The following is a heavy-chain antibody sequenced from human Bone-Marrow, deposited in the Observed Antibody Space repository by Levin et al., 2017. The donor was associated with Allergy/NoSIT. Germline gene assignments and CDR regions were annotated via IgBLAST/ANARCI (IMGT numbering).Heavy chain of an antibody. CDR3: AKVDFYDILTGFGSGYVDY. CDR2: LRGSGGTT. Sequence: GGSLRLSCAASGFTFSSYAMSWVRQAPGKGLEWVSSLRGSGGTTYYADSVKGRFTVSRDNSKNTLYLQMNSLRAEDTAIYYCAKVDFYDILTGFGSGYVDYWGQGTLVTVSA. D-gene: IGHD3-9*01. CDR1: GFTFSSYA. J-gene: IGHJ4*02. V-gene: IGHV3-23*01.